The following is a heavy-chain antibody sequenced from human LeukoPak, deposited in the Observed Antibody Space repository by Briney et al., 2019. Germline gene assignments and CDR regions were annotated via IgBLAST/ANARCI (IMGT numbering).Heavy chain of an antibody. CDR1: GGSISSSSYY. CDR2: IYYSGSI. D-gene: IGHD2-2*01. J-gene: IGHJ6*02. V-gene: IGHV4-39*01. CDR3: ASGNIVVVPAATPSYGMDV. Sequence: SETLSLTCTVSGGSISSSSYYWGWIRQPPGKGLEWIGSIYYSGSIYYNPSLKSRVTISVDTSKNQFSLKLSSVTAADTAVYYCASGNIVVVPAATPSYGMDVWGQGTTVTVSS.